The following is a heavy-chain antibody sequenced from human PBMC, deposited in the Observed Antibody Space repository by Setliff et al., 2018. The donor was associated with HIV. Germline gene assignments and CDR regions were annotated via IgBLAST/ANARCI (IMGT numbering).Heavy chain of an antibody. CDR1: GYTFSNFW. D-gene: IGHD2-15*01. J-gene: IGHJ6*03. Sequence: PGESLKISCKGSGYTFSNFWISWVRQMPGKGLEWMGRLDPRDSYTDYSPSFQGHVTISGDKSSSTAYLQWSSLKASDTATYYCARLLRRPHDFFYMDVWGKGITVTVSS. V-gene: IGHV5-10-1*01. CDR2: LDPRDSYT. CDR3: ARLLRRPHDFFYMDV.